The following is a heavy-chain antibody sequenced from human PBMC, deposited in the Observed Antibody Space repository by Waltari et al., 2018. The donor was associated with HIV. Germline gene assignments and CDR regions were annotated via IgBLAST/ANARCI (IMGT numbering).Heavy chain of an antibody. J-gene: IGHJ6*02. CDR3: ARMDYGSGTPPLDIYVMDV. D-gene: IGHD3-10*01. V-gene: IGHV4-38-2*01. Sequence: QLLLQESGPGLVKPSETLSLTCSVSGYSIGHGYYWGWIRQPRGEGLEWIATVHQSGRAYYRPSLKSRVTISMDMSRNQFSLKMNSVTAADTAVYYCARMDYGSGTPPLDIYVMDVWGQGTTVTVSS. CDR2: VHQSGRA. CDR1: GYSIGHGYY.